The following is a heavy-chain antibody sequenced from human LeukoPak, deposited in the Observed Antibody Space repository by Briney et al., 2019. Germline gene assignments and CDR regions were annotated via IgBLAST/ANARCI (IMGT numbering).Heavy chain of an antibody. CDR1: GGSISSYY. CDR3: ARARGYSYGRYYYYYYMDV. Sequence: SETLSLTCTVSGGSISSYYWSWIRQPPGKGLEWIGYIYYSGSTNYNPSLKSRVTTSVDTSKNQFSLKLSSVTAADTAVYYCARARGYSYGRYYYYYYMDVWGKGTTVTISS. V-gene: IGHV4-59*01. J-gene: IGHJ6*03. CDR2: IYYSGST. D-gene: IGHD5-18*01.